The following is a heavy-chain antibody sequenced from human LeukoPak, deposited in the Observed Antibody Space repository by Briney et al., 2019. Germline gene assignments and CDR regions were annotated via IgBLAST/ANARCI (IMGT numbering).Heavy chain of an antibody. J-gene: IGHJ6*02. D-gene: IGHD4-11*01. CDR1: GGSISSYY. CDR3: ARRSNLHYYGIDV. V-gene: IGHV4-59*08. Sequence: SETLSLTCTVSGGSISSYYWSWIRQPPGKGLEWIGYIYYSGSTNYNPSLKSRVTISVDTSKNQFSLKLSSVTAADTAVYYCARRSNLHYYGIDVWGQGTTVTVSS. CDR2: IYYSGST.